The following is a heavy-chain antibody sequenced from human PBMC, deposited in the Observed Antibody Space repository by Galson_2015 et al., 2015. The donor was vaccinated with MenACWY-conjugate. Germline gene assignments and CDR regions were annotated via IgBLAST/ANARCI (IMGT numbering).Heavy chain of an antibody. D-gene: IGHD1-26*01. J-gene: IGHJ5*02. CDR2: IFYSGST. CDR3: ARVAGSYDRWLDP. V-gene: IGHV4-61*01. CDR1: GGSVNSASYY. Sequence: SETLSLTCTVSGGSVNSASYYWNWLRQPPGKALEWIGNIFYSGSTSYNSSLKSRVTISVDTSKNQFSLKLTSVTAADTAMYYCARVAGSYDRWLDPWGQGTLVTVSS.